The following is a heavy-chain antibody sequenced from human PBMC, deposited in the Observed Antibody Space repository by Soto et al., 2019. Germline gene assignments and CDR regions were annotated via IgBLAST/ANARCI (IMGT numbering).Heavy chain of an antibody. V-gene: IGHV3-30*18. CDR3: AKESDRNYDFWSGYYASNWFDP. CDR2: KSYDGSNK. CDR1: GFTFSSYG. Sequence: PGGSLRLSCAASGFTFSSYGMHWVRQAPGKGLEWVAVKSYDGSNKYYADSVKGRFTISRDNSKNTLYLQMNSLRAEDTAVYYCAKESDRNYDFWSGYYASNWFDPWGQGTLVTVSS. J-gene: IGHJ5*02. D-gene: IGHD3-3*01.